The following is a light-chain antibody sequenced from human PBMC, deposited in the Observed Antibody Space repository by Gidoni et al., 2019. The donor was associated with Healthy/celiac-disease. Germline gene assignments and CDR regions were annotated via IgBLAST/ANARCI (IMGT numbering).Light chain of an antibody. V-gene: IGKV3-15*01. Sequence: EIVLTQSPATLSVSPGERATLSCRASQSVSSNLAWYQQKPGQAPRLLIYGASTRATGIPARFSGSGSGTEFTLTISSLQSEDFAVYYGQKYNNEGSFDQGTKLEIK. CDR1: QSVSSN. J-gene: IGKJ2*04. CDR2: GAS. CDR3: QKYNNEGS.